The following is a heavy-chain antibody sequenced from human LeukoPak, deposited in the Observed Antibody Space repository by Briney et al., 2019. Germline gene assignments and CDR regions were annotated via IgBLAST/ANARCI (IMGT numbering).Heavy chain of an antibody. J-gene: IGHJ4*02. D-gene: IGHD3-22*01. CDR2: INPNSGGT. Sequence: VASVKVSCKASGYTFTGYYMHWVRQAPGQGLEWMGWINPNSGGTKFAQKFQGRVTMTRDTSISTAYMELSSLRSDDTAVYYCARDPTPGAVVYFFDYWGQGTVVTVSS. V-gene: IGHV1-2*02. CDR3: ARDPTPGAVVYFFDY. CDR1: GYTFTGYY.